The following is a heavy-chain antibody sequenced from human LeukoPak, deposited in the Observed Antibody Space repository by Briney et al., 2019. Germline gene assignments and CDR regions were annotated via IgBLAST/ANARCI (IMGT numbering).Heavy chain of an antibody. CDR1: GFTFSSYA. J-gene: IGHJ4*02. Sequence: GGSLRLSCAASGFTFSSYAMSWVRQAPGKGLEWVSAISGSGGSTYYADSVKGRFTISRDNSKNTLYLQMNSLRAEDTAVYYCARVTMVRGLGYWGQGTLVTVSS. D-gene: IGHD3-10*01. CDR3: ARVTMVRGLGY. CDR2: ISGSGGST. V-gene: IGHV3-23*01.